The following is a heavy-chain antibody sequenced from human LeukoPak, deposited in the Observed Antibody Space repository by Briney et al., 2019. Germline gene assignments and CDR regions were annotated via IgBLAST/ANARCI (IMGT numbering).Heavy chain of an antibody. Sequence: GESLKFSCKGSGYSFTSYWSGWVRQMPGKGLEWTGIIYPGDSDTSYSPSFQGQVTTSADKSSSPAYLQWSSLKASDSAMYYCARVSVAGRNAFDIWGQGTVVTVS. V-gene: IGHV5-51*01. CDR1: GYSFTSYW. CDR2: IYPGDSDT. J-gene: IGHJ3*02. D-gene: IGHD6-19*01. CDR3: ARVSVAGRNAFDI.